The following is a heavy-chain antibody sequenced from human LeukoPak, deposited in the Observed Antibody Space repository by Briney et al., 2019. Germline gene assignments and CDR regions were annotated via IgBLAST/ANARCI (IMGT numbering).Heavy chain of an antibody. V-gene: IGHV3-48*03. D-gene: IGHD6-13*01. CDR1: GFTFSSYE. CDR3: ARHQQLNY. CDR2: ISSSGSTI. Sequence: GGSLRLSCAASGFTFSSYEMNWVRQAPGKGLEWVSYISSSGSTIYYADSVKGRFAISRDNAVKSLYLQMNSLRAEDTAVYYCARHQQLNYWGQGTLVTVSS. J-gene: IGHJ4*02.